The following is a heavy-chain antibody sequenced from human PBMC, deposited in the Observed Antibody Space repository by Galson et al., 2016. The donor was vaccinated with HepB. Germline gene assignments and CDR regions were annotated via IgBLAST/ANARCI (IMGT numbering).Heavy chain of an antibody. V-gene: IGHV3-30*18. J-gene: IGHJ4*01. D-gene: IGHD1-26*01. CDR2: ISYDGSDK. CDR1: GFTFSSYG. Sequence: SLRLSCAASGFTFSSYGMHWVRQAPGKGLEWVAVISYDGSDKYYADSVKGRFTISRDNSKNTLYLQMNSLRPEDTAVYYYAKDRPAYSGSYWGYFDYWGQGTLVTVSS. CDR3: AKDRPAYSGSYWGYFDY.